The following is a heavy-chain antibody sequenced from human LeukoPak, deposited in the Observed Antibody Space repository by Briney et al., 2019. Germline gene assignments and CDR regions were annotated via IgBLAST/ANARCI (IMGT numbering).Heavy chain of an antibody. Sequence: GGSLRLSCAASGFTFSSYAMSWVRQAPGKGLEWVSAISGSGGSTYYADSVKGRFTISRDNAKNSLFLQMNSLRAEDTAVYYCAREVDIVATSLGDWGQGTLVTVSS. CDR3: AREVDIVATSLGD. V-gene: IGHV3-23*01. CDR1: GFTFSSYA. D-gene: IGHD5-12*01. CDR2: ISGSGGST. J-gene: IGHJ4*02.